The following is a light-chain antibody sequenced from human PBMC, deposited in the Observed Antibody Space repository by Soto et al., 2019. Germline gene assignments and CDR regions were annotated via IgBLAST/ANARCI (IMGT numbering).Light chain of an antibody. CDR3: AAWDDRMNGYV. CDR2: SNN. V-gene: IGLV1-44*01. J-gene: IGLJ1*01. CDR1: SSNIGSNT. Sequence: QSVLTQPPSASGTPGQRVTISCSGSSSNIGSNTVNWYQQFPGTAPKLLIYSNNQRPSGVPDRFSGSKSGTSASLAISGLQYEDEADYYCAAWDDRMNGYVFGTGTKVTVL.